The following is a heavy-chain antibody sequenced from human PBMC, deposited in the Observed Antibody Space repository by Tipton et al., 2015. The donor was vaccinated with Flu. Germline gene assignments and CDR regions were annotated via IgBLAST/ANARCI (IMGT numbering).Heavy chain of an antibody. CDR2: IYHSGST. Sequence: TLSLTCTVSGYSISSGYYWGWIRQPPGKGLEWIGSIYHSGSTYYNPSLKSRVTISVDTSKNQFSRKLSSVTAADTAVYYCARHSALDSSSWALDYWGQGTLVTVSS. V-gene: IGHV4-38-2*02. CDR1: GYSISSGYY. CDR3: ARHSALDSSSWALDY. D-gene: IGHD6-13*01. J-gene: IGHJ4*02.